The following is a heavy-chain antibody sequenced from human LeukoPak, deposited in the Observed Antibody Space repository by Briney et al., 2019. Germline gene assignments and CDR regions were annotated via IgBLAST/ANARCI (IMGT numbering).Heavy chain of an antibody. D-gene: IGHD1-1*01. Sequence: SGTLSLTCTVSGGSISTYYWSWIRQPPGKGLEWIGYIYTSESTNYNPSLKSRVTISVDTSKNQFSLMLSSVTAADTAFHYCARRRTTGTTGYFDYWGRGILVTVSS. J-gene: IGHJ4*02. CDR2: IYTSEST. CDR1: GGSISTYY. V-gene: IGHV4-4*09. CDR3: ARRRTTGTTGYFDY.